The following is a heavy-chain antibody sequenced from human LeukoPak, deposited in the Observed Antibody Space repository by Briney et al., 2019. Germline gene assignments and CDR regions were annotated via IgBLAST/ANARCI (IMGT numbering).Heavy chain of an antibody. CDR3: ARKRYSSSWSSTGAFDI. CDR1: GYTFTSYA. Sequence: ASVKVSCKASGYTFTSYAMHWVRQAPGQRLEWMGWINAGNGNTKYSQKFQGRVTITRDTSASTAYMVLSSLRSEDTAVYYCARKRYSSSWSSTGAFDIWGQGTMVTVSS. CDR2: INAGNGNT. J-gene: IGHJ3*02. D-gene: IGHD6-13*01. V-gene: IGHV1-3*01.